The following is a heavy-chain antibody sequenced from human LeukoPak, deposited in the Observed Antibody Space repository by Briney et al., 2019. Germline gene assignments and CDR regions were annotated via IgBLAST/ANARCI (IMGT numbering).Heavy chain of an antibody. D-gene: IGHD6-13*01. J-gene: IGHJ6*02. CDR1: GFTFCSYG. CDR2: IWYDGSNK. Sequence: GRSLRLSCAASGFTFCSYGMHWVRQAPGKGLEWVAVIWYDGSNKYYADSVKGRFTISRDNSKNTLYLQMNSLRAEDTAVYYCARGLAAAAWGYYYYYGMDVWGQGTTVTVSS. V-gene: IGHV3-33*01. CDR3: ARGLAAAAWGYYYYYGMDV.